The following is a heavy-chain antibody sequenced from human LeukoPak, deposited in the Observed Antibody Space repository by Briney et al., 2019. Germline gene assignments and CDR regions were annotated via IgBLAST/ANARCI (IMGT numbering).Heavy chain of an antibody. V-gene: IGHV3-23*01. CDR1: GFTFDDYA. CDR3: ARAIRSSSSGRDWFDP. Sequence: QAGGSLRLSCAASGFTFDDYAMHWVRQAPGKGLEWVSAISGSGGSTYYADSVKGRFTISRDNSKNTLYLQMNSLRAEDTAVYYCARAIRSSSSGRDWFDPWGQGTLVTVSS. D-gene: IGHD6-6*01. J-gene: IGHJ5*02. CDR2: ISGSGGST.